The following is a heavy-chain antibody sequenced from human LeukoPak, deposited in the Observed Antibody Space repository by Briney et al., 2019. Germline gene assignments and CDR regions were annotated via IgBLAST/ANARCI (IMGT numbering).Heavy chain of an antibody. V-gene: IGHV3-49*04. CDR2: IGSKAYGGTT. CDR3: TRNFRYRTSWSYQYYYYMDA. J-gene: IGHJ6*03. Sequence: PGGSLRLSCAASGFTFSSYGMNWVRQAPGKGLEWVGFIGSKAYGGTTEYAASVKGRFSISRDDSRSIAYLQMNYLKTEDTAVYFCTRNFRYRTSWSYQYYYYMDAWGKGTTVTISS. D-gene: IGHD6-13*01. CDR1: GFTFSSYG.